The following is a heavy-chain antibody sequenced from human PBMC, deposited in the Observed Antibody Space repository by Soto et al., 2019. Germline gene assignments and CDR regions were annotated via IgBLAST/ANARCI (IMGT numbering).Heavy chain of an antibody. CDR1: GFTFNTYA. CDR3: ARDLGGSYGPFDY. D-gene: IGHD5-18*01. Sequence: GGSLRLSCAASGFTFNTYAMDWVRQAPGKGLEWVAVIWNDGSNKYYADSVKGRFTISRDTSKNTLYLQMNSLRAEDTAVYYCARDLGGSYGPFDYWGQGTLVTVSS. V-gene: IGHV3-33*01. J-gene: IGHJ4*02. CDR2: IWNDGSNK.